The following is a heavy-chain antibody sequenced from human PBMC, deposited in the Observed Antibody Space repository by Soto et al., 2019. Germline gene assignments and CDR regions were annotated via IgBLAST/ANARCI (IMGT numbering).Heavy chain of an antibody. CDR2: INAGNGNT. V-gene: IGHV1-3*01. Sequence: ASVKVSCKASGHTVTGLSMHWVRQAPGQGLEWMGWINAGNGNTKYSQKFQGRVTITRDTSASTAYMELSSLRSEDTAVYYCAISMVVAAYYMDVWGEGTTVTVSS. J-gene: IGHJ6*03. CDR3: AISMVVAAYYMDV. CDR1: GHTVTGLS. D-gene: IGHD2-15*01.